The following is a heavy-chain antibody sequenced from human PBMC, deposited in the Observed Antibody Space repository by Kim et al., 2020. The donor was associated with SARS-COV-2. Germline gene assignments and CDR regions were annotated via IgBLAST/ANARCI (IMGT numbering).Heavy chain of an antibody. Sequence: GGSLRLSCAASGFPFSSYAMHWVRQAPGKGLEWVAVISYDGSNKYYADSVKGRFTISRDNSKNTLYLQMNSLRAEDTAVYYFASGDYPYGLDVWGQGTTV. CDR3: ASGDYPYGLDV. D-gene: IGHD2-8*02. CDR2: ISYDGSNK. CDR1: GFPFSSYA. V-gene: IGHV3-30-3*01. J-gene: IGHJ6*02.